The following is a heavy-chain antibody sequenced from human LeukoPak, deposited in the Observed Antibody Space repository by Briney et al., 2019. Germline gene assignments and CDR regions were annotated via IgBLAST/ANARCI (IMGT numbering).Heavy chain of an antibody. D-gene: IGHD3-22*01. J-gene: IGHJ5*02. V-gene: IGHV3-53*04. CDR2: IYSGGST. CDR1: GFTVSSNY. Sequence: GGSLRLSCAASGFTVSSNYMSWVRQAPGKGLEWVSVIYSGGSTYYADSVKGRFTISRHNSKNTLYLQMNSLRAEDTAAYYCARENVAYYDSSGYYSPWGQGTLVTVSS. CDR3: ARENVAYYDSSGYYSP.